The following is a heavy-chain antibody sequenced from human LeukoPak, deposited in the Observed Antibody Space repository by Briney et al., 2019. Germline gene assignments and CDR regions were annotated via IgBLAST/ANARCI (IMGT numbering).Heavy chain of an antibody. CDR2: IIPIFGTA. CDR3: ARVNPDGYKTAFDY. CDR1: GGTFSSYA. D-gene: IGHD5-24*01. J-gene: IGHJ4*02. V-gene: IGHV1-69*13. Sequence: SVEVSCKASGGTFSSYAISWVRQAPGQGLEWMGGIIPIFGTANYAQEFQGRVTITADESTSTAYMELSSLRSEDTAVYYCARVNPDGYKTAFDYWGQGTLVTVSS.